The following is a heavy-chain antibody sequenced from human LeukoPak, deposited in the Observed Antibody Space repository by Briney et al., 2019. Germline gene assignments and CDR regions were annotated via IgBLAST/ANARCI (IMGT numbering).Heavy chain of an antibody. J-gene: IGHJ3*02. V-gene: IGHV3-21*01. Sequence: GGSLRLSCIVSGFTFSSYTMNWVRQAPGKGLEWVSSISTSNSYIYYADSVKGRFTISRDNSKNTLFLQMNSLRAEDTAVYYCARSNYYDSRSWGFDIWGQGTMVTVSS. CDR1: GFTFSSYT. D-gene: IGHD3-22*01. CDR2: ISTSNSYI. CDR3: ARSNYYDSRSWGFDI.